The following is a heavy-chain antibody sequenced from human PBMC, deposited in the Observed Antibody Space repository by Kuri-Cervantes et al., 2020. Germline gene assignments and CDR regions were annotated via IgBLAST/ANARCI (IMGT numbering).Heavy chain of an antibody. Sequence: GESLKISCAASGFTFSSYSMNWVRQAPGKGLEWVSSISSSSSYIDYADSVKGRFTISRDNAKNSLYLQMNSLRAEDTAVYYCARATWGGGREGVYYDSSAFYYYGMDVWGQGTTVTVSS. V-gene: IGHV3-21*01. D-gene: IGHD3-22*01. CDR2: ISSSSSYI. CDR1: GFTFSSYS. J-gene: IGHJ6*02. CDR3: ARATWGGGREGVYYDSSAFYYYGMDV.